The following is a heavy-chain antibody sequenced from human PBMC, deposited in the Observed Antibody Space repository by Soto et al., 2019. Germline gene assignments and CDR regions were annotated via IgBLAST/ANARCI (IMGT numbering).Heavy chain of an antibody. CDR2: MNPNSGNT. D-gene: IGHD4-17*01. CDR1: GYTFTSYG. Sequence: ASVKVSCKASGYTFTSYGISWVRQAPGQGLEWMGWMNPNSGNTGYAQKFQGRVTMTRNTSISTAYMELSSLRAEDTAVYYCARAHDYGGRFDYWGQGTLVTVSS. V-gene: IGHV1-8*02. J-gene: IGHJ4*02. CDR3: ARAHDYGGRFDY.